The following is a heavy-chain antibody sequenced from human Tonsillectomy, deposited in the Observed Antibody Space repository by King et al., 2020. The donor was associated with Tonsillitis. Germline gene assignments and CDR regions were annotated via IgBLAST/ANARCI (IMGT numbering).Heavy chain of an antibody. CDR2: IFSNDGK. CDR1: GFSLSNARMG. D-gene: IGHD7-27*01. CDR3: ARGTGDEPLRN. J-gene: IGHJ4*02. Sequence: VTLKESGPVLVKPTETLTLTCTVSGFSLSNARMGVSWIRQPPGKALEWLAHIFSNDGKSYSTSLQSRLTIFKDTSKSQVVLTMTNMDPVDTATYFCARGTGDEPLRNWGQGTLVTVSS. V-gene: IGHV2-26*01.